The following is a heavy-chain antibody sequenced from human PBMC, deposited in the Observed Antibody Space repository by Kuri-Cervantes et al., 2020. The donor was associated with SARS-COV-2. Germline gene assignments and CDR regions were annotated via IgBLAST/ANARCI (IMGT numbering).Heavy chain of an antibody. V-gene: IGHV1-69*04. CDR3: ARDLAARLDYYYGLDV. CDR1: GGTFSSYA. D-gene: IGHD6-6*01. Sequence: SVKVSCKASGGTFSSYAISWVRQAPGQGLEWMGRIIPILGIANYAQKFQGRVTITADKSTSTAYMELSSLRSEDTAVYYCARDLAARLDYYYGLDVWGQGTTVTVSS. J-gene: IGHJ6*02. CDR2: IIPILGIA.